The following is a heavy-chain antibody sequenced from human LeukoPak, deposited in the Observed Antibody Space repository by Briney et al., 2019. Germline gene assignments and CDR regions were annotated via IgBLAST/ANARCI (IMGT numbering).Heavy chain of an antibody. CDR2: ISYNGNNQ. Sequence: PGGSLRLSCAASGFNFNDYGIHWVRQAPGKGLEWVTVISYNGNNQYYADSVKGRFTISRDNSKNTVYQQMNSLRGDDTAVYYCAKEGATMGFDYWGQGILVTVSS. CDR1: GFNFNDYG. J-gene: IGHJ4*02. CDR3: AKEGATMGFDY. D-gene: IGHD5-24*01. V-gene: IGHV3-30*18.